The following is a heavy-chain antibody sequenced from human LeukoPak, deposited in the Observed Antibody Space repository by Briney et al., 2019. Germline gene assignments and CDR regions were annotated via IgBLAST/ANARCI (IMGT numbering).Heavy chain of an antibody. D-gene: IGHD5-18*01. CDR2: IYTSGST. CDR1: GGSISSYY. J-gene: IGHJ6*03. V-gene: IGHV4-4*07. CDR3: ARDNPIQLWLGPYYYYMDV. Sequence: SETLSLTYTVSGGSISSYYWSWIRQPAGKGLEWIGRIYTSGSTNYNPSLKSRVTMSVDTSKNQFSLKLSSVTAADTAVYYCARDNPIQLWLGPYYYYMDVWGKGTTVTVSS.